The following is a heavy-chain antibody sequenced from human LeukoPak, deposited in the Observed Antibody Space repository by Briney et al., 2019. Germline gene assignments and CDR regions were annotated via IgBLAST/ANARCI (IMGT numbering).Heavy chain of an antibody. Sequence: GSLRLSCAASGFTFSSYAMHWVRQAPGKGLEWIGEINHSGSTNYNPSLKSRVTISVDTSKNQFSLKLSFVTAADTAVYYCARKSYYDSSGYYYGGYYFDYWGQGTLVTVSS. D-gene: IGHD3-22*01. CDR2: INHSGST. CDR1: GFTFSSYA. V-gene: IGHV4-34*01. J-gene: IGHJ4*02. CDR3: ARKSYYDSSGYYYGGYYFDY.